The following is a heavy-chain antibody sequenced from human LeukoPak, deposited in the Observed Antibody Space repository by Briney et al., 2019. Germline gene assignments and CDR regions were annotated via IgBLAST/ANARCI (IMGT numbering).Heavy chain of an antibody. CDR1: RFTVSSNY. CDR2: IYSGGST. D-gene: IGHD5-18*01. V-gene: IGHV3-66*01. Sequence: GSLRLSCAASRFTVSSNYMSWVRQAPGKGLEWVSVIYSGGSTYYADSVKGRFTISRDNSKNTLYLQMNSLRAEDTAVYYCARGYSYPYFDYWGQGTLVTVSS. CDR3: ARGYSYPYFDY. J-gene: IGHJ4*02.